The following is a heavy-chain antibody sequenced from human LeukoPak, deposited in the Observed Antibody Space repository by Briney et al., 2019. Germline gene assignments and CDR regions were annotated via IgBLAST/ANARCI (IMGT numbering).Heavy chain of an antibody. CDR1: GFTFNSYN. CDR2: ISSSSSTI. CDR3: ARAYSSSSGRDAFDS. V-gene: IGHV3-48*02. J-gene: IGHJ3*02. D-gene: IGHD6-6*01. Sequence: GGSLRLSCSASGFTFNSYNMNWVPPAPGKGLEGVSYISSSSSTIYYANSVKGRFTISRDSAKTSMFLQMNSLRDEDTAVYYCARAYSSSSGRDAFDSWGLGKLVTVSS.